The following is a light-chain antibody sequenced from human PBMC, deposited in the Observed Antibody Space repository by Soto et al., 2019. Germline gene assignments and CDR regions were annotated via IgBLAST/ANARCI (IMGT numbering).Light chain of an antibody. CDR3: QQCEIGPFT. CDR2: AAS. CDR1: QGISDY. Sequence: IHITQSPATLSLSPGDTATLSCRASQGISDYLAWYQQKPGKVPKLLIYAASSLETGVPSRFSGSGSGTDFTLTISSLQPEDVATYYCQQCEIGPFTFGQGTKVDI. V-gene: IGKV1-27*01. J-gene: IGKJ3*01.